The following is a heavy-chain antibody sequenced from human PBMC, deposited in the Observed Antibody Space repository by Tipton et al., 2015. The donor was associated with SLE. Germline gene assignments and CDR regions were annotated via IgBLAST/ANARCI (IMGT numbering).Heavy chain of an antibody. CDR2: INPNTGGT. D-gene: IGHD4-17*01. J-gene: IGHJ3*01. Sequence: QLVQSGAEVKKPGASVNVSCKASGYTFSAYYMHWVRQAPGQGLEWMGRINPNTGGTNFAQKFQGRVTMIRDTSIRTAYMELSGLRSDDTAVYYCASMSGEYGDYADAFDLWGQGTMVTVSS. V-gene: IGHV1-2*06. CDR1: GYTFSAYY. CDR3: ASMSGEYGDYADAFDL.